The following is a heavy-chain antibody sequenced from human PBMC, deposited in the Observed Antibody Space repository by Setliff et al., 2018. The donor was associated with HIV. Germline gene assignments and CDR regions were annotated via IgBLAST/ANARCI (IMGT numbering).Heavy chain of an antibody. CDR2: ISGSGNTI. CDR1: GFSFPSYE. V-gene: IGHV3-48*03. J-gene: IGHJ6*02. Sequence: GGSLRLSCAASGFSFPSYEMNWVRQAPGKGLEWISFISGSGNTIFYADSVRGRFTISRDNAKNSLYLQMNNLRAEDTALYYCFRGDGFHFFGLDVWGQGTKVTASS. CDR3: FRGDGFHFFGLDV. D-gene: IGHD3-10*01.